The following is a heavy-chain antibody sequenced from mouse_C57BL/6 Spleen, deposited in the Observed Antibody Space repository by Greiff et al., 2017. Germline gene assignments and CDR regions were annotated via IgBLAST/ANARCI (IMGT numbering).Heavy chain of an antibody. CDR2: IYPRSGNT. CDR1: GYTFTSYG. V-gene: IGHV1-81*01. D-gene: IGHD2-12*01. CDR3: LYSTVAY. Sequence: QVQLQQSGAELARPGASVKLSCKASGYTFTSYGISWVKQRTGQGLEWIGEIYPRSGNTYYNEKFKGKATLTADKSSSTAYMELRSLTSEDSAVYFCLYSTVAYWGQGALVTVSA. J-gene: IGHJ3*01.